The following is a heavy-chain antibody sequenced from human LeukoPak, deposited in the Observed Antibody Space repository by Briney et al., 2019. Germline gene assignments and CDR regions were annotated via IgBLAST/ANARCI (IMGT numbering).Heavy chain of an antibody. D-gene: IGHD3-10*01. CDR2: INHSGST. V-gene: IGHV4-34*01. J-gene: IGHJ6*02. CDR1: GGSISSYY. Sequence: PSETLSLTCTVSGGSISSYYWSWIRQPPGKGLEWIGEINHSGSTNYNPSLKSRVTISVDTSKNQFSLKLSSVTAADTAVYYCARNYYGSGSYYTYYYYGMDVWGQGTTVTVSS. CDR3: ARNYYGSGSYYTYYYYGMDV.